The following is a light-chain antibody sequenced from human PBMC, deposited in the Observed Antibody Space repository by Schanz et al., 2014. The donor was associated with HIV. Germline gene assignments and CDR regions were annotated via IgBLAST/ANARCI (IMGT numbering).Light chain of an antibody. CDR1: QSISGN. CDR3: QQYGNSPRT. Sequence: EIVLTQSPGTLSLSPGERVTLSCRASQSISGNLAWYKQKHGQAPRLLIFDASIRATGIPDRFSGSGSGTDFTLTISRLEPEDFAVYYCQQYGNSPRTFGQGTKVEI. J-gene: IGKJ1*01. CDR2: DAS. V-gene: IGKV3-20*01.